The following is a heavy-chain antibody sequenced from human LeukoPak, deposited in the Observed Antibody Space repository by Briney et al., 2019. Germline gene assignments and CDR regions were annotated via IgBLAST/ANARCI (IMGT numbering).Heavy chain of an antibody. J-gene: IGHJ3*02. D-gene: IGHD3-9*01. CDR3: ARSYYDILTGYLPDAFDI. CDR2: IYSGGST. V-gene: IGHV3-66*01. Sequence: GGSLRLSCAASGFTVSSNYMSWVRQAPGKGLEWVSVIYSGGSTYYADSVKGRFTISRDNPKNTLYLQMNSLRAEDTAVYYCARSYYDILTGYLPDAFDIWGQGTMVTVSS. CDR1: GFTVSSNY.